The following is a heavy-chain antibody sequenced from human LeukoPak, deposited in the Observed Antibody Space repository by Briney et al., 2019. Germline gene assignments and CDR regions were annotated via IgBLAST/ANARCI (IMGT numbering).Heavy chain of an antibody. D-gene: IGHD4-17*01. CDR1: GFTVSSNY. CDR2: IYSGGST. J-gene: IGHJ4*02. CDR3: ARVASSGDYEIEYFDY. V-gene: IGHV3-53*01. Sequence: GGSLRLSCAASGFTVSSNYMSWVRQAPGKGLEWVSVIYSGGSTYYADSVKGRFTISRDNSKNTLYLQMNSLRAEDTAVYYCARVASSGDYEIEYFDYWGQGTLVTVSS.